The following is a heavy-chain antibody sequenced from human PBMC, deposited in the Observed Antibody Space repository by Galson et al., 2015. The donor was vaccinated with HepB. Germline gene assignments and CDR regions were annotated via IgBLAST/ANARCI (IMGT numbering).Heavy chain of an antibody. D-gene: IGHD6-19*01. V-gene: IGHV3-23*01. CDR1: GFTLRNYA. CDR3: AKFHRGQWLGPRWDY. Sequence: SLRLSCAASGFTLRNYAMSWVRQAPGKGLEWVSGISGNGRNTYYADSVKGRFTVSRDNSKNTLYLQMNSLRAEDTALYYCAKFHRGQWLGPRWDYWGQGTLVTVSS. CDR2: ISGNGRNT. J-gene: IGHJ4*02.